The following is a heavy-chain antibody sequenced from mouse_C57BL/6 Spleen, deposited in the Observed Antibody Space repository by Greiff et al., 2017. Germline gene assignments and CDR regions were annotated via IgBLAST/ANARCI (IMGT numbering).Heavy chain of an antibody. D-gene: IGHD1-1*01. J-gene: IGHJ2*01. CDR2: ISSGGSYT. CDR1: GFTFSSYG. CDR3: ARHNYYGSSPFDY. V-gene: IGHV5-6*01. Sequence: EVKVVESGGDLVKPGGSLKLSCAASGFTFSSYGMSWVRQTPDKRLEWVATISSGGSYTYYPDSVKGRFTISRDNAKNTLCRQMSSLKSEDTAMYYCARHNYYGSSPFDYWGQGTTLTVSS.